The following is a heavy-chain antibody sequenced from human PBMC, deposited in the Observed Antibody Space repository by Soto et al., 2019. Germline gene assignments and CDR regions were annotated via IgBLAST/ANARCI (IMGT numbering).Heavy chain of an antibody. J-gene: IGHJ4*02. Sequence: GGSLRLSCAASGSTFSSYAMSWVRQAPGKGLEWVSAISGSGGSTYYADSVKGRFTISRDNSKNTLYLQMNSLRAEDTAVYYCAKPNKAVAGRRDFDYWGQGTLVTVSS. CDR3: AKPNKAVAGRRDFDY. D-gene: IGHD6-19*01. CDR2: ISGSGGST. CDR1: GSTFSSYA. V-gene: IGHV3-23*01.